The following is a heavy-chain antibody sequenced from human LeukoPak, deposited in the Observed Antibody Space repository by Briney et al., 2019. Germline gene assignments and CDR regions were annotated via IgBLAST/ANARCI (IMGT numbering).Heavy chain of an antibody. CDR3: ARVSNCPSGRATLTSHPFDF. D-gene: IGHD5-24*01. CDR2: IHYTGYT. J-gene: IGHJ4*02. CDR1: AGSVSGNE. Sequence: PSQTLSLRRTVFAGSVSGNECSWIRHASGEGLEWLGYIHYTGYTNYSPSLKSRVTIAVDTSEHSLSLMLSSVAAADTAVYCCARVSNCPSGRATLTSHPFDFWGQGTLVTVSS. V-gene: IGHV4-59*02.